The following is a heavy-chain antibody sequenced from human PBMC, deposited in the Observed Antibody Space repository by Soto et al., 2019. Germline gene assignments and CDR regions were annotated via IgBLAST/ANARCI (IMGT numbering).Heavy chain of an antibody. CDR1: GFTFSSYA. V-gene: IGHV3-30-3*01. J-gene: IGHJ4*02. CDR3: ARQGSGWYPDY. Sequence: QVQLVESGGGVVQPGRSLRLSCAASGFTFSSYAMHWVRQAPGKGLEWVAVISYDGSNKYNADSVKGRFTISRDNSKNTLYLQMNSLRAEDTAVYYCARQGSGWYPDYWGQGTLVTVSS. CDR2: ISYDGSNK. D-gene: IGHD6-19*01.